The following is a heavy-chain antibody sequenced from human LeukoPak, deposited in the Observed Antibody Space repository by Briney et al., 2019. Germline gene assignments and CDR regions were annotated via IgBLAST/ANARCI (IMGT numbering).Heavy chain of an antibody. V-gene: IGHV1-46*01. CDR2: INPSGGST. J-gene: IGHJ4*02. D-gene: IGHD3-3*01. Sequence: GASVKVSCEASGYTFISYYIQWVRQAPGQGLEWMGIINPSGGSTSYAQKFQGRVTMTRDTSTSTVYMELSSLRSEDTAVYYCARDRGFLEWFLDYWGQGTVVTVSS. CDR1: GYTFISYY. CDR3: ARDRGFLEWFLDY.